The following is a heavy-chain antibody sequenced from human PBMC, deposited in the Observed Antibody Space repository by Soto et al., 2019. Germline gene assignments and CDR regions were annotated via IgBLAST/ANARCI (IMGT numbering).Heavy chain of an antibody. J-gene: IGHJ3*02. CDR1: GGSVNSHA. D-gene: IGHD4-17*01. CDR2: IIPMFGTP. Sequence: QVQLEQSGAEVKKAGSSVKVSCKAFGGSVNSHAISWVRQAPGQGLEWMGGIIPMFGTPTYAQRFQAGVTIRADEFTSTVYLDLSSLRSEDTAMYYCARSRNVAEFNDYGGNYHGFDIWGQGTMVTVSS. CDR3: ARSRNVAEFNDYGGNYHGFDI. V-gene: IGHV1-69*01.